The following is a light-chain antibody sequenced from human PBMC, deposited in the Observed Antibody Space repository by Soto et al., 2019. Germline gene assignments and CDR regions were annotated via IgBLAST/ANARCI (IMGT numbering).Light chain of an antibody. Sequence: EIVLTQSPGTLSLSPGERATLSCRASQSVSSYLAWYQQKPGQAPRLLIYGASNRATGIPDRFSGSGSGTDFTLTISRLEPEDFAVYYCQQYGRSPHTFGQGTKLEIK. CDR1: QSVSSY. V-gene: IGKV3-20*01. J-gene: IGKJ2*01. CDR2: GAS. CDR3: QQYGRSPHT.